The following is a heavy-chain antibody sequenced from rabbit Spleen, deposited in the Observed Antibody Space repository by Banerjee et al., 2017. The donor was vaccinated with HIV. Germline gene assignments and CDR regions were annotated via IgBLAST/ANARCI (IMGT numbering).Heavy chain of an antibody. Sequence: QSLEESGGDLVKPGASLTLTCKASSFSFSDRDVMCWVRQAPGKGLEWIACINTATGKPVYATWAKGRFTISTTSSTTVTLQMTSLTAADTATYFCARDLAGAIGWNFYLWGQGTLVTVS. V-gene: IGHV1S40*01. D-gene: IGHD4-1*01. J-gene: IGHJ3*01. CDR2: INTATGKP. CDR1: SFSFSDRDV. CDR3: ARDLAGAIGWNFYL.